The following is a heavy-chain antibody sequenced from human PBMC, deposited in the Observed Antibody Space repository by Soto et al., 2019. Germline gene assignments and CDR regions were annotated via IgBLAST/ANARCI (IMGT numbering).Heavy chain of an antibody. CDR2: IIPIFGTA. J-gene: IGHJ5*02. V-gene: IGHV1-69*01. D-gene: IGHD6-6*01. Sequence: QVQLVQSGAEVKKPGSSVKVSCKASGGTFSSYAISWVRQAPGQGLEWMGGIIPIFGTANYAQKFQGRVTITADESTSTAYMELSSLRSEDTAVYYCASSATPIAARQRNWFDHWGQGTLVTVSS. CDR1: GGTFSSYA. CDR3: ASSATPIAARQRNWFDH.